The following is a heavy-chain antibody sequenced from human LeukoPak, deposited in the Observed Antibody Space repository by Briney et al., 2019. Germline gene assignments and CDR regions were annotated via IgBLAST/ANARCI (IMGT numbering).Heavy chain of an antibody. Sequence: GASLRISCAASGFTFSSYAMSWVRQAPGKGLEWVSAISGSGGSTYYADSVKGRFTISRDNSKNTLYLQMNSLRAEDTAVYYCAKENNWNNIGPIDYWGQGTLVTVSS. CDR3: AKENNWNNIGPIDY. D-gene: IGHD1/OR15-1a*01. CDR2: ISGSGGST. J-gene: IGHJ4*02. V-gene: IGHV3-23*01. CDR1: GFTFSSYA.